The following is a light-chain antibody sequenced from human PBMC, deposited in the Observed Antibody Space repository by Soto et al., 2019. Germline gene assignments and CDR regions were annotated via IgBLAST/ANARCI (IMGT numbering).Light chain of an antibody. Sequence: ETVMTQSPVTLSVSPGDTATLSCRASQSVSSSSLAWYQQRPGQAPRLLIYGTSSRATGIPDRFSGSGSGTDFTLTISRLEPEDFAVYYCEQYGSSPRTFGQGTKVDIK. CDR3: EQYGSSPRT. J-gene: IGKJ1*01. V-gene: IGKV3-20*01. CDR1: QSVSSSS. CDR2: GTS.